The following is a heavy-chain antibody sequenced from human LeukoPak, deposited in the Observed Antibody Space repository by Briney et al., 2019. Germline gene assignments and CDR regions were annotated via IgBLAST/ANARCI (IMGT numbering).Heavy chain of an antibody. Sequence: SQTLSLTCAVSGVSISRGGYAWNWIRQPPGKGLEWIAYIYHSGTTYYNPSLKSRATISVDTSKNQFSLKLSSVTAADTAVYYCVRGRYSSGWYRDKNWFDPWGQGTPVTVSS. J-gene: IGHJ5*02. V-gene: IGHV4-30-4*07. CDR2: IYHSGTT. CDR3: VRGRYSSGWYRDKNWFDP. D-gene: IGHD6-19*01. CDR1: GVSISRGGYA.